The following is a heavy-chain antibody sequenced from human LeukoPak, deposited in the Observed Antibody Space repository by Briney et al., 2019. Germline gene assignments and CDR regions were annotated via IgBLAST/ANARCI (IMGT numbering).Heavy chain of an antibody. Sequence: ASVKVSCKVSGYTLTELSMHWVRQAPGKGLEWMGGFDPEDGETIYAQKFRGRVTMTEDTSTDTAYMELSSLRSEDTAVYYCATDPGGSHDYYMDVWGKGTTVTISS. CDR2: FDPEDGET. D-gene: IGHD3-16*01. V-gene: IGHV1-24*01. CDR1: GYTLTELS. J-gene: IGHJ6*03. CDR3: ATDPGGSHDYYMDV.